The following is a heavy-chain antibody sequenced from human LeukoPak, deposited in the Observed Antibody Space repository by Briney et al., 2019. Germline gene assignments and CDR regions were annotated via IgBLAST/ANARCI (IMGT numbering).Heavy chain of an antibody. V-gene: IGHV4-4*07. J-gene: IGHJ4*02. CDR2: IYTSGST. CDR1: GGSISSYY. Sequence: SETLSLTCTVSGGSISSYYWSWIRQPAGKGLEWIGRIYTSGSTNYNPSLKSRVTMSVDTSKNQFTLKLSSVTAADTAVYYCVGLSLDYDKDFWGQGTLVTVSS. D-gene: IGHD3-16*01. CDR3: VGLSLDYDKDF.